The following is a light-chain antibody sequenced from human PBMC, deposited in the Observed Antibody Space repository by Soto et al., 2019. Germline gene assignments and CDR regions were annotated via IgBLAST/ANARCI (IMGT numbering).Light chain of an antibody. CDR2: GAS. V-gene: IGKV3-15*01. J-gene: IGKJ2*01. CDR1: QSVNTN. CDR3: QQYNNWPPHT. Sequence: EIVMTQSPATLSVSPGESATLSCRASQSVNTNLAWYQQKPGRAPRLLIHGASTRATGIPARFSGSESGTEFTLNISSLQSEDFAVYYCQQYNNWPPHTFGQGTMMEIK.